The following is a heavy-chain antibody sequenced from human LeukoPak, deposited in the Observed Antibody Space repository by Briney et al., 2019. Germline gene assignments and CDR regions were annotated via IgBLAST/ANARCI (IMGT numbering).Heavy chain of an antibody. CDR3: AKALGDSYFDL. V-gene: IGHV3-9*01. D-gene: IGHD3-16*01. CDR2: ISWNSDSI. Sequence: GGSLRLSCAASGFRFKDYAMHWVRQAPGKGLEWVSGISWNSDSIGYADSVTGRFTISRDNAKNSLYLQMNSLRAEDTAFYYCAKALGDSYFDLWGRGTLVTVSS. CDR1: GFRFKDYA. J-gene: IGHJ2*01.